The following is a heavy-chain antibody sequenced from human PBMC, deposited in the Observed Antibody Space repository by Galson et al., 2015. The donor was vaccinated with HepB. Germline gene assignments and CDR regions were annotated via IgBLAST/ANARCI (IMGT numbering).Heavy chain of an antibody. CDR1: GYTLTELS. V-gene: IGHV1-24*01. CDR2: FDPEDGET. CDR3: ATDLSVEVISGRD. D-gene: IGHD3-22*01. J-gene: IGHJ4*02. Sequence: SVKVSCKVSGYTLTELSMHWVRQAPGKGLEWMGGFDPEDGETIYAQKFQGRVTMTEDTSTDTAYMELSSLRSEDTAVYYCATDLSVEVISGRDWGQGTLVTVSS.